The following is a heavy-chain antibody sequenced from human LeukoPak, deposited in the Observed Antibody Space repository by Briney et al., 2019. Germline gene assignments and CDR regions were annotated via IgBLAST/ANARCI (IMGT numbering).Heavy chain of an antibody. CDR1: GFTFSSYG. CDR3: AKGYSYGSPLDY. CDR2: ISYDGSNK. J-gene: IGHJ4*02. Sequence: GGSLRLSCAASGFTFSSYGMHWVRQAPGKGLEWVAVISYDGSNKYYADSVKGRFTISRDNSKNTLYLQMNGLRAEDTAVYYCAKGYSYGSPLDYWGQGTLVTVSS. D-gene: IGHD5-18*01. V-gene: IGHV3-30*18.